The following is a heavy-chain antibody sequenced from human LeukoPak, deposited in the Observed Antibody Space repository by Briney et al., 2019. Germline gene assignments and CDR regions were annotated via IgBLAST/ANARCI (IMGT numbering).Heavy chain of an antibody. Sequence: NPSQTLSLTCIVSGDSISSGGYYWTWIRQPPGKGLEWLGYMQNTGSAYYNPSLKSRISISVDTSKNQFSLRLDSVTAADTAVYYCVRRLNGWFDPWGQGALVTVSS. CDR2: MQNTGSA. V-gene: IGHV4-30-4*01. J-gene: IGHJ5*02. D-gene: IGHD2-8*01. CDR3: VRRLNGWFDP. CDR1: GDSISSGGYY.